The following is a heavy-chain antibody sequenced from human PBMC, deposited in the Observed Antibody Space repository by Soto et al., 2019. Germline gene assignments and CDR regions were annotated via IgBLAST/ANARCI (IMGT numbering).Heavy chain of an antibody. CDR1: GFTFSSYG. Sequence: GGSLRLSCAASGFTFSSYGMHWVRQAPGKGLEWVAVIWYDGSNKYYADSVKGRFTISRDNSKNTLYLQMNSLRAEDTAVYYCARGNGDYVWGVSFDYWGQGTLVTVSS. V-gene: IGHV3-33*01. J-gene: IGHJ4*02. D-gene: IGHD3-16*01. CDR2: IWYDGSNK. CDR3: ARGNGDYVWGVSFDY.